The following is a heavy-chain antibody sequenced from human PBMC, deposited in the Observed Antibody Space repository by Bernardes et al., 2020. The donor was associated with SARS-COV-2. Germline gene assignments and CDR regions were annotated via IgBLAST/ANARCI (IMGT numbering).Heavy chain of an antibody. V-gene: IGHV4-59*10. J-gene: IGHJ4*02. CDR2: IYTSGSP. Sequence: SETLSLTCAVYGGSFSGSYWSWIRQPPGPGLAWIGRIYTSGSPHYNPSLKSRVTISVDTSKNQFSLKLSSVTAADTAVYYCAREVLLWFGEMYYFDYWGQGTLVTVSS. CDR1: GGSFSGSY. CDR3: AREVLLWFGEMYYFDY. D-gene: IGHD3-10*01.